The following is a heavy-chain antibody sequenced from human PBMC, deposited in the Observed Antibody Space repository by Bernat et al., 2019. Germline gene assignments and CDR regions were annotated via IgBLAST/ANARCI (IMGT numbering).Heavy chain of an antibody. CDR2: IYSGGST. V-gene: IGHV3-53*04. CDR3: ATWTNIAVAGTGAFDI. CDR1: GFTVSSNY. Sequence: EVQLVESGGGLVQPGGSLRLSCAASGFTVSSNYMSWVRQAPGKGLEWVSVIYSGGSTYYADSVKGRFTISRHNSKNTLYLQMNSLRAEDTAVYYYATWTNIAVAGTGAFDIWGKGTMVTVSS. J-gene: IGHJ3*02. D-gene: IGHD6-19*01.